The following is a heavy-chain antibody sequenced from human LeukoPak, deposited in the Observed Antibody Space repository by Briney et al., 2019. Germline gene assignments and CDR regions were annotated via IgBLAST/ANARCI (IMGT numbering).Heavy chain of an antibody. CDR2: IYYSGST. Sequence: SSETLSLTCTVSGGSICSYYWSWIRQRPGKGLEWIGYIYYSGSTNYNPSLKSRVTISVDTSKNQFSLKLSSVTAADTAVYYCASAGYCSSTSCRRRDYYYYMDVWGKGTTVTVSS. V-gene: IGHV4-59*01. D-gene: IGHD2-2*01. J-gene: IGHJ6*03. CDR3: ASAGYCSSTSCRRRDYYYYMDV. CDR1: GGSICSYY.